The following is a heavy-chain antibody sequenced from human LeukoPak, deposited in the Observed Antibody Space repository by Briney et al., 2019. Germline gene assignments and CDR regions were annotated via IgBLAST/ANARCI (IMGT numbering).Heavy chain of an antibody. D-gene: IGHD1-26*01. J-gene: IGHJ4*02. CDR3: ARDLPRLVGARRATDY. Sequence: ASEKVSCKASGYTFTSYGISWVRQAPGQGLEWMGWISAYNGNTNYAQKLQGRVTMTTDASTSTAYMELRSLRSDDTAVYYCARDLPRLVGARRATDYWGQGTLVTVSS. V-gene: IGHV1-18*01. CDR2: ISAYNGNT. CDR1: GYTFTSYG.